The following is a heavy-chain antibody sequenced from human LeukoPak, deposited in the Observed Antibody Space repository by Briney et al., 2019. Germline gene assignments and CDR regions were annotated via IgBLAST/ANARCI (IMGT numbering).Heavy chain of an antibody. Sequence: GGSLRRSCAASGFIFSHYGMHWVRQAPGKGLEWVAVIWSDGSNRFYAGSVKGRFTISRDNSQNTLFLQMNSLRAEDTAMYYCARDAQRGFDYSNSLEYWGHGTLVTVSS. CDR3: ARDAQRGFDYSNSLEY. CDR1: GFIFSHYG. CDR2: IWSDGSNR. D-gene: IGHD4-11*01. V-gene: IGHV3-33*01. J-gene: IGHJ4*01.